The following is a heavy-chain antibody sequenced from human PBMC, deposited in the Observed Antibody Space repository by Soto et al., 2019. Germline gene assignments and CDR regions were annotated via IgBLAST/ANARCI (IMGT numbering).Heavy chain of an antibody. CDR2: IYYSGST. V-gene: IGHV4-31*03. CDR3: ARGESYAWDYFDY. D-gene: IGHD2-2*01. CDR1: GGSISSGGYY. J-gene: IGHJ4*02. Sequence: PSETLSLTCTVSGGSISSGGYYWSWIRQHPGKGLEWIGYIYYSGSTYYNPSLKSRVTISVDTSKNQFSLKLSSVTAADTAVYYCARGESYAWDYFDYWGQGTLVTVSS.